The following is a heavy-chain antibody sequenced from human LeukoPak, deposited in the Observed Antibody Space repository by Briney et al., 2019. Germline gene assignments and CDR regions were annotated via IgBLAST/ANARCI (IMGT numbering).Heavy chain of an antibody. CDR1: GYTFTSYG. CDR3: ARDLSSGWFDYYGMDV. V-gene: IGHV1-18*01. D-gene: IGHD6-19*01. J-gene: IGHJ6*02. Sequence: ASVKVSCKASGYTFTSYGISWVRQAPGQGLEWMGWISAYNGNTNYAQKLQGRVTMTTDTSTSTAYMELRSLRSDDTAVYYCARDLSSGWFDYYGMDVWGQGATVTVSS. CDR2: ISAYNGNT.